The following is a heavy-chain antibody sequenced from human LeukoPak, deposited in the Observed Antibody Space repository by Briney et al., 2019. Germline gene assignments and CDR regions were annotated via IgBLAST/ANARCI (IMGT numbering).Heavy chain of an antibody. CDR1: GFTVSNNY. CDR2: LFDDGTT. CDR3: ASAFYSGYTAGVDY. D-gene: IGHD3-10*01. J-gene: IGHJ4*02. Sequence: GGSLRLSCAASGFTVSNNYMSWVRPAPGKGLEWVSVLFDDGTTYYADSVKGRFTISRDNSNNTLFLQMHSLRAEDTAVYHCASAFYSGYTAGVDYWGQGTLVTVSS. V-gene: IGHV3-66*01.